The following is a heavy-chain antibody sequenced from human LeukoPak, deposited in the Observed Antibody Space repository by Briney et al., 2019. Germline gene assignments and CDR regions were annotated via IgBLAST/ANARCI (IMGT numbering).Heavy chain of an antibody. CDR2: IRSKTDGGTT. V-gene: IGHV3-15*01. J-gene: IGHJ4*02. CDR1: GFTFRNAW. CDR3: LYDSSGYYPLFAY. Sequence: RTGGSLRLSCAASGFTFRNAWMSWVRQAPGKGLEWVGRIRSKTDGGTTDYGAPVKGRFTISRDDSHTTLYLQMNSLNTEATAVYFCLYDSSGYYPLFAYWGQGTLVTVSS. D-gene: IGHD3-22*01.